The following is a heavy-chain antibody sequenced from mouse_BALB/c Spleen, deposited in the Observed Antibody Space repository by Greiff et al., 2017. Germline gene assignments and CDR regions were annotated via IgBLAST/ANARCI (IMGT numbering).Heavy chain of an antibody. V-gene: IGHV3-6*02. CDR3: AREPGTGFAMDY. D-gene: IGHD4-1*01. CDR1: GYSITSGYY. CDR2: ISYDGSN. J-gene: IGHJ4*01. Sequence: VQLQQSGPGLVKPSQSLSLTCSVTGYSITSGYYWNWIRQFPGNKLEWMGYISYDGSNNYNPSLKNRISITRDTSKNQFFMKLNSVTTEDTATYYCAREPGTGFAMDYWGQGTSVTVSS.